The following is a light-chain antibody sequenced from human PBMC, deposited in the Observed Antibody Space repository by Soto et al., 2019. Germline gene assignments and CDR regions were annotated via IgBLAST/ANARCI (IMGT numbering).Light chain of an antibody. J-gene: IGKJ5*01. Sequence: EIVMTQSPASLSVSPGERVTLSSRASQSIRSDLAWYQHKPGQAPRLLMYGASTRATGTPARFSGSGSGTEFTLTISSLQSEDFAVYFCHQYNNWPPITFGQGTRLEIK. V-gene: IGKV3-15*01. CDR2: GAS. CDR1: QSIRSD. CDR3: HQYNNWPPIT.